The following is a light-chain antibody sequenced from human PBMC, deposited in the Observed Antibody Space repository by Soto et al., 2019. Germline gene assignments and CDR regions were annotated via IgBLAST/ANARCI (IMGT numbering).Light chain of an antibody. CDR3: SSYTTISTYV. CDR1: SSDVGGYNY. CDR2: DVR. J-gene: IGLJ1*01. Sequence: QSVLTQPAPLSGSPGQSITISCTGNSSDVGGYNYVSWYQQHPGKAPKLMIYDVRNRPSGVSNRFSGSKPVNTASLTISGLQAEDEADYYCSSYTTISTYVFGTGTKVTVL. V-gene: IGLV2-14*01.